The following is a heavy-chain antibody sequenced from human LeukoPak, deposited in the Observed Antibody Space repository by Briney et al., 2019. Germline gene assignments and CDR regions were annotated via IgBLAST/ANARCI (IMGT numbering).Heavy chain of an antibody. CDR3: ARHTTQNHHNDYGSGSCDY. Sequence: ASVKISCKASGYTFTSYDINRVRQATGQGLEWMGWMNPNSGNTGYAQKFQGRVTMTRSTSISTAYMELSSLKSEDTAVYYCARHTTQNHHNDYGSGSCDYWGQGTLVTVSS. CDR1: GYTFTSYD. J-gene: IGHJ4*02. V-gene: IGHV1-8*01. CDR2: MNPNSGNT. D-gene: IGHD3-10*01.